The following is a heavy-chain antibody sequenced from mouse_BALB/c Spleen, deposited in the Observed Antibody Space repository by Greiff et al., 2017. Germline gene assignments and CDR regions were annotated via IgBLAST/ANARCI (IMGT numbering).Heavy chain of an antibody. V-gene: IGHV5-17*02. CDR1: GFTFSSFG. J-gene: IGHJ4*01. CDR3: ARLNYYYAMDY. CDR2: ISSGSSTI. Sequence: EVMLVESGGGLVQPGGSRKLSCAASGFTFSSFGMHWVRQAPEKGLEWVAYISSGSSTIYYADTVKGRFTISRDNPKNTLFLQMTSLRSEDTAMYYCARLNYYYAMDYWGQGTSVTVSS.